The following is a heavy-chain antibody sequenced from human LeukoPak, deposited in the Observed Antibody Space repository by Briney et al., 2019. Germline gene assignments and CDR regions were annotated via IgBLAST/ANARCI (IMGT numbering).Heavy chain of an antibody. V-gene: IGHV3-23*01. CDR1: GITLSNYG. D-gene: IGHD3-22*01. CDR3: AKRGVVIRVILVGFHKEAYYFDS. CDR2: ISDTGGRT. J-gene: IGHJ4*02. Sequence: GGSLRLSCAVYGITLSNYGMTWVRQAPGKGLEWVAGISDTGGRTNYADSVKGRFTISRDDPKHTLYLQMNSLRAEDTAVYFCAKRGVVIRVILVGFHKEAYYFDSWGQGALVTVSS.